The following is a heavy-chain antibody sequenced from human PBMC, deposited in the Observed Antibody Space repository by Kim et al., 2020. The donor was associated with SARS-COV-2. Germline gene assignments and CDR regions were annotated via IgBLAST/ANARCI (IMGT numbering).Heavy chain of an antibody. CDR1: GYSFTREW. D-gene: IGHD3-22*01. V-gene: IGHV5-51*01. CDR3: ARRAVYYGRSGYEVSDSFDV. CDR2: IFPGDSDT. J-gene: IGHJ3*01. Sequence: GESLKISCKGTGYSFTREWIGWVRQMPGKGLEWMGLIFPGDSDTRYSPSFQGQVTMSVDNSISTAFLQWSSLKASDTAIYYCARRAVYYGRSGYEVSDSFDVWGQGTMVTVSA.